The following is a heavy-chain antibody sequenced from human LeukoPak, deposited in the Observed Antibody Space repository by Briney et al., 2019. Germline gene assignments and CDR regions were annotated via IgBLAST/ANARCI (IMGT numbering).Heavy chain of an antibody. Sequence: PGGSLRLSCAASGFTFSSYAMHWVRQAPGKGLEWVAVISYDGSNKYYADSVKGRFTISRDNSKNTLYLQMSSLRAEDTAVYYCAKGYYDSTGLDYWGQGTLVTVSS. CDR3: AKGYYDSTGLDY. D-gene: IGHD3-16*01. J-gene: IGHJ4*02. CDR1: GFTFSSYA. V-gene: IGHV3-30-3*01. CDR2: ISYDGSNK.